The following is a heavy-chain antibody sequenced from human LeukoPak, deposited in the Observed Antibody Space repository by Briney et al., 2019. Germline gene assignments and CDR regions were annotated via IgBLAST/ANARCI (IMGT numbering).Heavy chain of an antibody. Sequence: PGGSLRLSCAASKFTFSSYAMSWVRQAPGKGLEWVSAISGSGGSTYYADSVKGRFTVSRDDSKNTLCLQMNSLRAEDTAVYYCAKESTYYYDSSGYSYFDYWGQGTLVTVSS. J-gene: IGHJ4*02. CDR1: KFTFSSYA. CDR2: ISGSGGST. CDR3: AKESTYYYDSSGYSYFDY. D-gene: IGHD3-22*01. V-gene: IGHV3-23*01.